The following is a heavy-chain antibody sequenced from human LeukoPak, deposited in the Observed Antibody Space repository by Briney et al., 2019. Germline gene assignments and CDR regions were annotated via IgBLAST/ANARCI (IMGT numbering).Heavy chain of an antibody. Sequence: GGSLGLSCAASGFTFSSYAMSWVRQAPGKGLEWVSAISGSGGSTYYADSVKGRFTISRDNSKNTLYLQMNSLRAEDTAVYYCAKDNRPRIVVVPAAILVGMDVWGKGTTVTVSP. D-gene: IGHD2-2*01. CDR2: ISGSGGST. CDR3: AKDNRPRIVVVPAAILVGMDV. J-gene: IGHJ6*04. CDR1: GFTFSSYA. V-gene: IGHV3-23*01.